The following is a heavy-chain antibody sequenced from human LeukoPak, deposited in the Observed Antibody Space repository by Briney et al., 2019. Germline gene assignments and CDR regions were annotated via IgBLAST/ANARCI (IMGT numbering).Heavy chain of an antibody. CDR3: AKDVWGSYRPQGWFDP. Sequence: GGSLRLSCAASGFTFSSYGMSWVRQAPGKGLEWVSAISGSGGSTYYADPVKGRFTISRDNSKNTLYLQMNSLRAEDTAVYYCAKDVWGSYRPQGWFDPWGQGTLVTVSS. V-gene: IGHV3-23*01. J-gene: IGHJ5*02. D-gene: IGHD3-16*02. CDR1: GFTFSSYG. CDR2: ISGSGGST.